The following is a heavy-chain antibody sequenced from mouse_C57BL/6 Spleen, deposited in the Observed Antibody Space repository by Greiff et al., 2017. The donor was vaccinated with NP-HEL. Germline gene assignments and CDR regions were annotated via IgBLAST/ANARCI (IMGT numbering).Heavy chain of an antibody. J-gene: IGHJ1*03. CDR3: ARMEITTVVATGYFDV. Sequence: VQLQQSGAELVKPGASVKLSCKASGYTFTSYWMPWVKQRPGQGLEWIGMIHPNSGSTNYNEKLKSKATLTVDKSSSTAYMQLSSLSSDDSAVYYTARMEITTVVATGYFDVWGTGTTVTVSS. D-gene: IGHD1-1*01. CDR1: GYTFTSYW. V-gene: IGHV1-64*01. CDR2: IHPNSGST.